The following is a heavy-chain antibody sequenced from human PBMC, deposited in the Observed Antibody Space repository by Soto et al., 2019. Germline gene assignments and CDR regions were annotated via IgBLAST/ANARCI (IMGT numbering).Heavy chain of an antibody. CDR3: ARDPPNYYDSSWGDAFDI. D-gene: IGHD3-22*01. CDR1: GYTFTSYY. CDR2: ISPSGGST. J-gene: IGHJ3*02. Sequence: QVQLVQSGAEVKKPGASVKVSCKASGYTFTSYYMHWVRQAPGQGLEWTGIISPSGGSTSYAQKFQGRVTMTRDTSTSTVYMELSSLRSEDTAVYYCARDPPNYYDSSWGDAFDIWGQGTMVTVSS. V-gene: IGHV1-46*01.